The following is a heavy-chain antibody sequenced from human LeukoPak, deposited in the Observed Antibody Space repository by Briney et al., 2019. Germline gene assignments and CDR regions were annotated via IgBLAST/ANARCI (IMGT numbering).Heavy chain of an antibody. J-gene: IGHJ4*02. V-gene: IGHV4-4*02. Sequence: SGTLSLTCALSGGSISSSNWWNWVRQPPGKGLEWIGEIYHSGNTHYKPSLRSRLTISVDKSKNQFSLTLSCVPAGNTAVYYCATSVAKKFDYWGQGTLVTVSS. CDR3: ATSVAKKFDY. CDR2: IYHSGNT. D-gene: IGHD5-12*01. CDR1: GGSISSSNW.